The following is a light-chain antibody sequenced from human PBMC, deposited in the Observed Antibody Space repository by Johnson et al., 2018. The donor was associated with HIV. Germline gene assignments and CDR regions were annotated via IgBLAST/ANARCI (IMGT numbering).Light chain of an antibody. CDR3: GTWDSSLRAGG. V-gene: IGLV1-51*02. CDR2: EDN. Sequence: QSVLTQPPSVSATPGQRVNISCSGHSSNIENYFVSWYQQLPGAAPRLLIYEDNKRPSGIPDRFSGSKSGATATLGITGLQTGDEADYYCGTWDSSLRAGGFGTGTKVTVL. CDR1: SSNIENYF. J-gene: IGLJ1*01.